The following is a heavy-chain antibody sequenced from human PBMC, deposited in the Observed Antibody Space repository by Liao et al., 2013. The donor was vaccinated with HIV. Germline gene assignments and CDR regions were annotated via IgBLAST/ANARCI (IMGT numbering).Heavy chain of an antibody. D-gene: IGHD1-26*01. CDR2: LYYSGST. CDR3: ARGPLAGDIDY. CDR1: GGSISNSSSY. J-gene: IGHJ4*02. Sequence: QLQLQESGPGLVKPSETLSLTCTVSGGSISNSSSYWGWIRQPPGKGLEWLGSLYYSGSTSYNPSLKSRVTISVDTSRNQFSLKLSSVTAADTAVYYCARGPLAGDIDYWGQGTLVTVSS. V-gene: IGHV4-39*07.